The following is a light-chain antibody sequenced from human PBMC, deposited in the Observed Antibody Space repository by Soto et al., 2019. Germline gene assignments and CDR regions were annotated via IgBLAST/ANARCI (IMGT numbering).Light chain of an antibody. CDR1: SSDVGTYDY. J-gene: IGLJ1*01. CDR3: CSFSTSGTHV. V-gene: IGLV2-14*01. Sequence: QSVLTQPASVSGSPGQSITISCTGTSSDVGTYDYVSWHQQHPGKAPKLIIYDVNNRPSGVSSGFSGSKSGNTASLTISGLQAEDEADYYCCSFSTSGTHVFGTGTKLTVL. CDR2: DVN.